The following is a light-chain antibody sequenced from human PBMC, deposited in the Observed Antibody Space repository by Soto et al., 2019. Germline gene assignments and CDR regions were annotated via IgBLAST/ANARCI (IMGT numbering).Light chain of an antibody. V-gene: IGLV2-14*01. CDR3: SSYTGSRTWV. CDR2: EVT. Sequence: QSALTQPASVSGSPGQSITISCTGTSSDVGTYKYVSLYQQYPGKAPKLIIYEVTNRPSGVSNRFSGSKSGNKVSLTISGLQAEDEADYYCSSYTGSRTWVFGGGTKLTVL. CDR1: SSDVGTYKY. J-gene: IGLJ3*02.